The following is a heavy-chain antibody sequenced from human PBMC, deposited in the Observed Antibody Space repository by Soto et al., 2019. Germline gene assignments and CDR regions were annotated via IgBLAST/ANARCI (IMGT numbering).Heavy chain of an antibody. D-gene: IGHD6-19*01. CDR3: ARIHWAQSSLDY. V-gene: IGHV4-30-2*01. CDR1: GGSIDSGASS. Sequence: SETLSLTCAVSGGSIDSGASSLSWIRQPPGKGLEWIGYVTHSGTAYSIPSLNGRLTLSVDSSQTQFSLKLTSVTAADSAFYYCARIHWAQSSLDYWGRGILVTVSS. J-gene: IGHJ4*02. CDR2: VTHSGTA.